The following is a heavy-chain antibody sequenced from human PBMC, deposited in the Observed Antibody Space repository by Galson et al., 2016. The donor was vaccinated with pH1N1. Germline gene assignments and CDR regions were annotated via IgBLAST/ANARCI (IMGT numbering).Heavy chain of an antibody. V-gene: IGHV4-59*01. CDR1: GVSISGYY. J-gene: IGHJ3*02. CDR2: IYYNGHT. Sequence: ETLSLTCSVSGVSISGYYWGWIRQSPGKGLDYVGYIYYNGHTNYSPSLKSRVTMSLDMSKNQFSLKLTSVTCADTAVYFCARSGSRYGSDAFDMWGPGTTVTVSS. CDR3: ARSGSRYGSDAFDM. D-gene: IGHD5-18*01.